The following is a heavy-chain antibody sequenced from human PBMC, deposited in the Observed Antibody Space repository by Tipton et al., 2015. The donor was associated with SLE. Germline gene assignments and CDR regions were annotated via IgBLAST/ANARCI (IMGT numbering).Heavy chain of an antibody. CDR1: GGSISSGSYY. Sequence: TLSHTCTVSGGSISSGSYYWSWIRQPPGKGLEWIGSIYHSGSTYYNPSLKSRVTISVDTSKNQFSLKLSSVTAADTAVYYCARDRGRGWLDWGQRTLVTVSS. CDR3: ARDRGRGWLD. V-gene: IGHV4-39*07. CDR2: IYHSGST. J-gene: IGHJ4*02. D-gene: IGHD6-19*01.